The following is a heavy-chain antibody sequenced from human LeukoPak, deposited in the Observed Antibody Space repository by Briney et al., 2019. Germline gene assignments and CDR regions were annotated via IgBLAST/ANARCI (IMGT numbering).Heavy chain of an antibody. CDR1: GASVSGSPYY. V-gene: IGHV4-39*01. J-gene: IGHJ4*02. CDR2: IYSSGST. D-gene: IGHD1-26*01. CDR3: AKSGGYGLIDY. Sequence: SETLSLTCTVSGASVSGSPYYWGWIRQPPVKGLEWIGSIYSSGSTYYNASLQSRVTISIETSKNQISLRLNSVTAADTAIYYCAKSGGYGLIDYWGQGTLVTVSS.